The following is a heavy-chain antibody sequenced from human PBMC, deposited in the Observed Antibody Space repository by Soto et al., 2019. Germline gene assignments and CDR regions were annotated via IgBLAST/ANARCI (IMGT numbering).Heavy chain of an antibody. D-gene: IGHD1-26*01. Sequence: QVQLQQWGAGLLKPSETLSLTCAVYGGSFSGYYWSWIRQPPGKGLEWIGEINHSGSTNYNPSLKRRVPISVDTSKHPFSLKLSSVTAADTAVYYCARGPTYRGRYYYGMDVWGQGTTVTVSS. V-gene: IGHV4-34*01. CDR3: ARGPTYRGRYYYGMDV. CDR2: INHSGST. CDR1: GGSFSGYY. J-gene: IGHJ6*02.